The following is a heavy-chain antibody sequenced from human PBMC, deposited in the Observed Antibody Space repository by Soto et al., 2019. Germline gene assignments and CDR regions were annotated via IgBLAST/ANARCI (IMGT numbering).Heavy chain of an antibody. V-gene: IGHV5-51*01. CDR1: GYTFTSHW. Sequence: VAALKISCKASGYTFTSHWFGWVRQMPGKGLEWMGVIYPDDSDTRYSPSFQGQVTISADKSITTAYLQWSSLKASDTAVYYCARVLNGDYFEYWGQGTLVTVSS. D-gene: IGHD2-8*02. J-gene: IGHJ4*02. CDR2: IYPDDSDT. CDR3: ARVLNGDYFEY.